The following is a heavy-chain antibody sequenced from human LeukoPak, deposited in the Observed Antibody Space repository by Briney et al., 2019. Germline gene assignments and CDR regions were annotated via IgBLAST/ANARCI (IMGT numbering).Heavy chain of an antibody. J-gene: IGHJ4*02. Sequence: AASVKVSCKTSGYTFTNYGINWVRQAPGQGLEWMGWISAYNGSTNYAQRFQGRVTMTTDTSTSTAYMDLRSLRSDDTAVYYCARKNSFDYWGQGTLVTVSS. CDR2: ISAYNGST. V-gene: IGHV1-18*01. CDR3: ARKNSFDY. CDR1: GYTFTNYG.